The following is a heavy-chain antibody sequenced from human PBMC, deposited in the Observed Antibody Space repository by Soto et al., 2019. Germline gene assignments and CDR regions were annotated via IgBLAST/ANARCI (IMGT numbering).Heavy chain of an antibody. D-gene: IGHD3-22*01. CDR1: GFTFSIYA. J-gene: IGHJ4*02. CDR3: ARERDYYDTPCFDY. V-gene: IGHV3-23*01. CDR2: ISGSGGKT. Sequence: PGGSLRLSCAGSGFTFSIYAMDWVRQAPGRGLEWVSVISGSGGKTYYADSVKGRFTISRDNSKNTLYLQMNSLRAEDTAVYYCARERDYYDTPCFDYWGQGTLVTVSS.